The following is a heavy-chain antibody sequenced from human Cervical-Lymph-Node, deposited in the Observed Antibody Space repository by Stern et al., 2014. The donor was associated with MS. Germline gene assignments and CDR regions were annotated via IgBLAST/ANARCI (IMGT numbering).Heavy chain of an antibody. CDR2: VYSDGST. Sequence: QVQLQESGPGLVKPSGTLSLTCTISGGSIKSRSYYWVRLRPPPGKGLESLASVYSDGSTYYNTALKRCVTISAEPTKHIFPPPRGGQAPISETDSMTISSLDLSAETAADTAVYYCARSQDIVVVSAATVEGYYYFGMDVWGQGTTVTVSS. CDR1: GGSIKSRSYY. J-gene: IGHJ6*02. D-gene: IGHD2-2*01. V-gene: IGHV4-39*02. CDR3: ISSLDLSAETAADTAVYYCARSQDIVVVSAATVEGYYYFGMDV.